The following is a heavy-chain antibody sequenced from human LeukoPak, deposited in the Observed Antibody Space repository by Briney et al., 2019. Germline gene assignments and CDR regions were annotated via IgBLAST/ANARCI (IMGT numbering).Heavy chain of an antibody. Sequence: GGSLRLSCAASGFTVSSYAMSWVRQAPGEGLEWVSTIRSSGDSTNYADSVKGRFTISRDNAKNSLDLQMNSLRAEDTAVYYCARDSAAYMYGFVGFWGQGTLVTVSS. CDR1: GFTVSSYA. V-gene: IGHV3-21*06. J-gene: IGHJ4*02. D-gene: IGHD3-10*01. CDR2: IRSSGDST. CDR3: ARDSAAYMYGFVGF.